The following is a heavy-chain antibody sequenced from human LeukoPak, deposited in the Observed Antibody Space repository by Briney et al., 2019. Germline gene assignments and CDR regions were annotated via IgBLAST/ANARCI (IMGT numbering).Heavy chain of an antibody. Sequence: GASVKVSCKASGYTFTSYGISRVRQAPGQGLEWMGWISAYNGNTNYAQKLQGRVTMTTDTSTSTAYMELRSLRSDDTAVYYCAANVRGVIIWFDPWGQGTLVTVSS. J-gene: IGHJ5*02. V-gene: IGHV1-18*01. CDR1: GYTFTSYG. CDR3: AANVRGVIIWFDP. D-gene: IGHD3-10*01. CDR2: ISAYNGNT.